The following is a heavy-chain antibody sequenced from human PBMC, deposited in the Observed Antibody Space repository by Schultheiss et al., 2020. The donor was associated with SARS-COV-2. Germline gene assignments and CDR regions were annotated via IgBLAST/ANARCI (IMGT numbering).Heavy chain of an antibody. CDR2: ISYDGSNK. J-gene: IGHJ4*02. CDR1: GFNFSSYS. CDR3: ARGPGGRYYDILTGVGTDY. V-gene: IGHV3-30*03. Sequence: GGSLRLSCAASGFNFSSYSMNWVRQAPGKGLEWVAVISYDGSNKYYADSVKGRFTISRDNSKNTLYLQMNSLRAEDTAVYYCARGPGGRYYDILTGVGTDYWGQGTLVTVSS. D-gene: IGHD3-9*01.